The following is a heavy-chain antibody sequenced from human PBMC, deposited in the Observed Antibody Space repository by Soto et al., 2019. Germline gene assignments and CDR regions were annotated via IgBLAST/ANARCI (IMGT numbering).Heavy chain of an antibody. CDR2: ISYDGSNK. V-gene: IGHV3-30-3*01. CDR1: GFTFSSYA. CDR3: ARDVGSGWYYYYGMDV. Sequence: PGGSLRLSCAASGFTFSSYAMHWVRQAPGKGLEWVAVISYDGSNKYYADSVKGRFTISRDNSKNTLYLQMNSLRAEDTAVYYCARDVGSGWYYYYGMDVWGQGTTVTVSS. J-gene: IGHJ6*02. D-gene: IGHD6-19*01.